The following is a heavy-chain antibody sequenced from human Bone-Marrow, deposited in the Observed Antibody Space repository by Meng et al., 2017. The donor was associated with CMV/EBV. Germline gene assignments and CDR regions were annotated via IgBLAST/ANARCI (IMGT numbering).Heavy chain of an antibody. J-gene: IGHJ3*02. D-gene: IGHD3-16*01. Sequence: GGSLRLSCAASGFTFDDYAMHWVRQAPGKGLEWVSGISWNSGSIGYADSVKGRFTISRDNAKNSLYLQMNSLRAEDTALYYCARAGRGSDAFDIWGQGTMVTVSS. CDR1: GFTFDDYA. CDR2: ISWNSGSI. V-gene: IGHV3-9*01. CDR3: ARAGRGSDAFDI.